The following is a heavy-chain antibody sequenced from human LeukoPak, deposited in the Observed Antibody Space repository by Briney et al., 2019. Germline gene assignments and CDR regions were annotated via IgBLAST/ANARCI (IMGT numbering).Heavy chain of an antibody. CDR3: ARDRGVAVAGPPGY. Sequence: SETLSLTCAVSGYSISSGYYWGWIRQPPGKGLEWVGSIFHSGSTYYNPSLKSRVTISVDTSKNQFSLKLSSVTAADTAVYYCARDRGVAVAGPPGYWGQGTLVTVSS. D-gene: IGHD6-19*01. J-gene: IGHJ4*02. V-gene: IGHV4-38-2*02. CDR1: GYSISSGYY. CDR2: IFHSGST.